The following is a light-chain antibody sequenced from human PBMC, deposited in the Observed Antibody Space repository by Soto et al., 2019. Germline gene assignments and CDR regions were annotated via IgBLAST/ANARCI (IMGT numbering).Light chain of an antibody. CDR2: GVS. CDR3: QQYDNSPMT. V-gene: IGKV3-20*01. J-gene: IGKJ5*01. CDR1: QSVSRSY. Sequence: VMTQAPATLSVSPGERATLSCRASQSVSRSYLAWYQQKPGQAPRLLIYGVSRRATGTPDRFSGSGSGTDFTLTISGLDPEDFAVYYCQQYDNSPMTFGQGTRLEI.